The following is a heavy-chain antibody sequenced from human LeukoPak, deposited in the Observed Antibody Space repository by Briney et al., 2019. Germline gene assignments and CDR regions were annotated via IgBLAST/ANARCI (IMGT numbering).Heavy chain of an antibody. J-gene: IGHJ4*02. Sequence: ASVKVSCKASGYTFTGYYIHWARQAPGQGLEWMGWINPNSGGTNYAQRFQGRVTMTRDTSITTAYMELSRLKSDDTAVYYCATVRDIVVGGGPYYFDYWGQGTLVTVSS. CDR3: ATVRDIVVGGGPYYFDY. CDR1: GYTFTGYY. D-gene: IGHD2-15*01. V-gene: IGHV1-2*02. CDR2: INPNSGGT.